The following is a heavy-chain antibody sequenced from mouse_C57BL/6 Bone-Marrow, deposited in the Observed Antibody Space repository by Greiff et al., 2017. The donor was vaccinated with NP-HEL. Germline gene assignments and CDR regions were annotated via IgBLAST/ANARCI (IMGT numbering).Heavy chain of an antibody. CDR3: ARGGPMITPYYYAMDY. CDR2: ILPGSGST. D-gene: IGHD2-4*01. J-gene: IGHJ4*01. Sequence: QVQLQQSGAELMKPGASVKLSCKATGYTFTGYWIEWVKQRPGHGLEWIGEILPGSGSTNYNEKFKGKATFTADTSSNTAYMQLSSLTTEDSAIYYCARGGPMITPYYYAMDYWGQGTSVTVSS. V-gene: IGHV1-9*01. CDR1: GYTFTGYW.